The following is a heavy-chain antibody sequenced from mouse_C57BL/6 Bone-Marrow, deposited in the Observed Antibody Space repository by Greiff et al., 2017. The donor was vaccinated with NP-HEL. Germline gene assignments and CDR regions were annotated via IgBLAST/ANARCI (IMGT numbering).Heavy chain of an antibody. CDR1: GYTFTSYW. CDR2: IHPNSGST. CDR3: AGAHDYVYAMDY. J-gene: IGHJ4*01. V-gene: IGHV1-64*01. Sequence: QVQLQQPGAELVKPGASVKLSCKASGYTFTSYWLHWVKQRPGPGLEWIGMIHPNSGSTNYNEKFKSKATLTVDKSSSTAYMQLSSLTSEDSAVYDCAGAHDYVYAMDYWGQGTSVTVSS. D-gene: IGHD2-4*01.